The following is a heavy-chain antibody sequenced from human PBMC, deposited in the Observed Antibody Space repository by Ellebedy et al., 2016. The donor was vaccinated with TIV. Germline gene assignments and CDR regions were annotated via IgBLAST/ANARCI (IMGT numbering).Heavy chain of an antibody. V-gene: IGHV4-39*06. CDR1: DGSISTSDYY. CDR2: SYYSGGT. J-gene: IGHJ4*02. Sequence: MPSETLSLTCTVSDGSISTSDYYWVWIRQPPGKGLEWIGRSYYSGGTYYNPSLKSQVTISIDTSKSQLPLKLRSVTAADTAVYYCARGVGDCWGQGTLVTVSS. CDR3: ARGVGDC.